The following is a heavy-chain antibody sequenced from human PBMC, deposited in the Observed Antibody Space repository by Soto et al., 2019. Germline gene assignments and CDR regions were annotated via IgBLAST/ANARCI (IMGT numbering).Heavy chain of an antibody. CDR3: AKDETSHGPLGYSSSWYGWFDP. J-gene: IGHJ5*02. D-gene: IGHD6-13*01. CDR1: GFTFSSHV. Sequence: EVQLLESGGGLVQPGGSLRLSCAASGFTFSSHVMSWVRQAPVKGLEWVSAASARNSNTYYADSVKGRFTISRDNSKSTVYLQLDSLRVEDTAVYHGAKDETSHGPLGYSSSWYGWFDPWGQGTLVVVSS. V-gene: IGHV3-23*01. CDR2: ASARNSNT.